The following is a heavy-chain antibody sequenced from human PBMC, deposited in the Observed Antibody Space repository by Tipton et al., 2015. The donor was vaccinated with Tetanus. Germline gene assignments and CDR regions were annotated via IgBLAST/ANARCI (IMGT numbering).Heavy chain of an antibody. CDR2: IYTSGTT. D-gene: IGHD3-3*01. Sequence: LRLSCTVSGGSMISYYWSRIRQPAGKGLEWIGRIYTSGTTNYNPSLKSRVTMSLDTSKNQFSLKLNSVTAADTAVYYCARDRSITIFGVVPINYYYGMDVWGQGTTVTVSS. CDR3: ARDRSITIFGVVPINYYYGMDV. CDR1: GGSMISYY. V-gene: IGHV4-4*07. J-gene: IGHJ6*02.